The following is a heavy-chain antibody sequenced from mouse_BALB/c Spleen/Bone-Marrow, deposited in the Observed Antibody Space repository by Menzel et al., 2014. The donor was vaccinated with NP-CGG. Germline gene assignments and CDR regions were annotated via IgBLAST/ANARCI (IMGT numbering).Heavy chain of an antibody. CDR1: GYTFTSYY. Sequence: QVQLQQPGAELVKPGASVKLSCKASGYTFTSYYMYWVKQRPGQGPEWIGEINPSNGGTNFNEKFKNKATLTVDKSSSTAYMQLSSLIFEDSAVYYCTRSNGNWFAYWGQGTLVTVSA. D-gene: IGHD2-1*01. CDR2: INPSNGGT. V-gene: IGHV1S81*02. J-gene: IGHJ3*01. CDR3: TRSNGNWFAY.